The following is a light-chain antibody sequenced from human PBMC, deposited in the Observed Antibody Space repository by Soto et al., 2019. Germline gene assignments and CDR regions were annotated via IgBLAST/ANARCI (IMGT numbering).Light chain of an antibody. J-gene: IGLJ1*01. CDR2: EVT. Sequence: QSVLTQPASVSGSPGQSITISCTGTSSDVGGYNYVSWYQQHPGKAPKLMIFEVTNRPSGVSNRFSGSKFGNTASLTISGLQAEDEADYYCSSYTCSTSDVFGSGTKVTVL. V-gene: IGLV2-14*01. CDR3: SSYTCSTSDV. CDR1: SSDVGGYNY.